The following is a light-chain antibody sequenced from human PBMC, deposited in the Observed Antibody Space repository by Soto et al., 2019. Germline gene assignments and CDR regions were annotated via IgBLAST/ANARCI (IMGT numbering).Light chain of an antibody. CDR3: QQYGSSPAVT. J-gene: IGKJ4*01. CDR1: QSVSSSY. Sequence: EIVLTQSPGTLSLSPGERATLSCRASQSVSSSYLAWYQQNPGQAPRLLIYGASSRATGIPDRFSGSGSGTVFTITISRLEPEDFAVYYCQQYGSSPAVTFGGGTKVEIK. V-gene: IGKV3-20*01. CDR2: GAS.